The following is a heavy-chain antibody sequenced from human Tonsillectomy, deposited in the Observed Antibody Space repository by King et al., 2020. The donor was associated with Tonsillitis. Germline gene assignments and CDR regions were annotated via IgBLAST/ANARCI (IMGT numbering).Heavy chain of an antibody. J-gene: IGHJ4*02. CDR3: ASGRGSSGYNPLDY. D-gene: IGHD3-22*01. CDR2: ISYDGSDK. V-gene: IGHV3-30-3*01. Sequence: VQLVQSGGGVVQPGRSLRLSCAASGFTFSDYAMHWVRQAPGKGLEWVAVISYDGSDKYYADSVKGRFTISRHNSKNTLYLQMNSLRAEDTAVYYCASGRGSSGYNPLDYWGQGTVVTVSS. CDR1: GFTFSDYA.